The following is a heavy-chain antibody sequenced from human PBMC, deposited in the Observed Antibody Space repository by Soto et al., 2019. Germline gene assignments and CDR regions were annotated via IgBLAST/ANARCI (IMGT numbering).Heavy chain of an antibody. V-gene: IGHV1-69*12. CDR2: IIPIFGTA. CDR3: ASHYDSSGYYYRGLDY. D-gene: IGHD3-22*01. CDR1: GGTFSSYA. J-gene: IGHJ4*02. Sequence: QVQLVQSGAEVKKPGSSVKVSCKASGGTFSSYAISWVRQAPGQGLEWMGGIIPIFGTADYAQKFQGRVTITADESTSRGNMERSSLRSEDTAVYYCASHYDSSGYYYRGLDYWGQGTLVTVSS.